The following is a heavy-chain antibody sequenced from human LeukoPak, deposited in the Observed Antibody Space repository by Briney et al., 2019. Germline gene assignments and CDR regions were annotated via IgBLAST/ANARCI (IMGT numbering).Heavy chain of an antibody. D-gene: IGHD6-13*01. J-gene: IGHJ3*02. Sequence: ASVKVSCKASGYTFTSYGISWVRQAPGQGLEWMGWISAYNGNTNYAQKLQGRVTMTTDTSTSTAYMELRSLGSDDTAVYYCARDAYSSSWFAFDIWGQGTMVTVSS. CDR1: GYTFTSYG. V-gene: IGHV1-18*01. CDR3: ARDAYSSSWFAFDI. CDR2: ISAYNGNT.